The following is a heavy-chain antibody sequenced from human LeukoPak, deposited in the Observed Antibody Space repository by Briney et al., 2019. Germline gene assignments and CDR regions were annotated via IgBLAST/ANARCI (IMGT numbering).Heavy chain of an antibody. V-gene: IGHV3-53*01. D-gene: IGHD6-13*01. CDR3: ARVKQQLESLDY. CDR2: IYSGGST. J-gene: IGHJ4*02. CDR1: GFTVSSNY. Sequence: GGSLRLSCAASGFTVSSNYMSWVRQAPGKGLEWVSVIYSGGSTYYADSVKGRFTISRDNSKNTLYLQMNSLRAEDTAVYYCARVKQQLESLDYWGQGTLVTVSS.